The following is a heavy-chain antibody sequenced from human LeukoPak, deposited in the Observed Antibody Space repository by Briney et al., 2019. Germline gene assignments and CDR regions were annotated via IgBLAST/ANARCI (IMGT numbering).Heavy chain of an antibody. CDR2: ISSSGSTI. CDR3: ARVLYSNYLEC. J-gene: IGHJ4*02. V-gene: IGHV3-11*04. Sequence: VGSLRLSCAASGFTFSDYYMSWIRQAPGKGLEWVSYISSSGSTIYYADSVKGRFTISRDNAKNSLYLQMNSLRAEDTAVYYCARVLYSNYLECWGQGTLVTVSS. D-gene: IGHD4-11*01. CDR1: GFTFSDYY.